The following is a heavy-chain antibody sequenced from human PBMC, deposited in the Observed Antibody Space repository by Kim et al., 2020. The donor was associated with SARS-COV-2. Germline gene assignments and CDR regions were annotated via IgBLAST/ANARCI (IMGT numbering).Heavy chain of an antibody. V-gene: IGHV4-59*08. Sequence: SETLSLTCTVSGGSISNYYWSWIRQPPGKGLEWIGYIYYSGSTNYNPSLKSRVTISVDTSKNQFSLKLSSVTAADTAVYYCARSYEQALGSWGQGTLVTVSS. CDR1: GGSISNYY. J-gene: IGHJ5*02. D-gene: IGHD3-16*01. CDR3: ARSYEQALGS. CDR2: IYYSGST.